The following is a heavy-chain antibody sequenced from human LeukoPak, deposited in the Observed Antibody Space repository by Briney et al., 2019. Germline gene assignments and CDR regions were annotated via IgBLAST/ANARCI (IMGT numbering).Heavy chain of an antibody. D-gene: IGHD1-26*01. CDR1: GGSISSRSYY. J-gene: IGHJ4*02. Sequence: SETLSLTCTVSGGSISSRSYYWGWIRQPPGKGLEWIGTINDSGSTWYNSSLKSRLTISVDTSKNQFSLKLTSVTAADTAVYYCARDGLANDYWGQGTLVTVSS. CDR2: INDSGST. CDR3: ARDGLANDY. V-gene: IGHV4-39*07.